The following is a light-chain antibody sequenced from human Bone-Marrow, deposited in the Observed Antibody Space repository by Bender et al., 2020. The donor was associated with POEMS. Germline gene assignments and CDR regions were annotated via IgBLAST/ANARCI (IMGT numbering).Light chain of an antibody. J-gene: IGLJ3*02. CDR1: SSNIGNHG. Sequence: QSVVTQPPSLSEAPRQRVPISCSGSSSNIGNHGVNWYPQLPGEAPKLLIYYDDLLTPGGSDGFSASKSGTSASLAISELQSEDEALYYYSAWDDSLGVWVFGGGTKLTVL. CDR3: SAWDDSLGVWV. V-gene: IGLV1-36*01. CDR2: YDD.